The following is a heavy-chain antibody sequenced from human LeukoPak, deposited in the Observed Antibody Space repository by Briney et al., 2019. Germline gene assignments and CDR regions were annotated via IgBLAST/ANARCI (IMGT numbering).Heavy chain of an antibody. V-gene: IGHV4-59*01. CDR1: GGSISSYY. J-gene: IGHJ3*02. Sequence: SETLSLTCTVSGGSISSYYWSWIRQPPGKGLEWIGYIYYSGSTNYNPSLKSRVTISVDTSKNQFSLKLSSVTAADTAVYYCASLKNYYDSSGYLVTDAFDIWGQGTMVTVSS. CDR2: IYYSGST. D-gene: IGHD3-22*01. CDR3: ASLKNYYDSSGYLVTDAFDI.